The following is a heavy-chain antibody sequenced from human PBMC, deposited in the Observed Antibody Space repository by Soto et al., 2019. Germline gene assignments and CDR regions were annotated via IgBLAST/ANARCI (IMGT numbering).Heavy chain of an antibody. J-gene: IGHJ3*02. CDR3: ARPTGWDSSGWYSPDAFDI. Sequence: GESLKISCKGSGYSFTSYWIGWVRQMPGKGLEWMGIIYPGDSDTRYSPSFQGQVTISADKSISTAYLQWSSLKASDTAMYYCARPTGWDSSGWYSPDAFDIWGQGTMVTVSS. V-gene: IGHV5-51*01. CDR2: IYPGDSDT. CDR1: GYSFTSYW. D-gene: IGHD6-19*01.